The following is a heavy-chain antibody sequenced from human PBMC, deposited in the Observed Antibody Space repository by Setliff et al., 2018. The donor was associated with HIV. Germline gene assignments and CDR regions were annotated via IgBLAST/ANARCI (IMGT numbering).Heavy chain of an antibody. V-gene: IGHV1-8*01. CDR3: ARDISSWSLRRGGTKKYSYYGMDV. CDR1: EYTSASYV. CDR2: IDPNSGKT. Sequence: ASVKVSCKTAEYTSASYVINWVRQATGQGLEWMGWIDPNSGKTGYAQKFQGRVTMTRNTSISTVYMELSSLGSEDTAVYYCARDISSWSLRRGGTKKYSYYGMDVWGQGTTVTVSS. J-gene: IGHJ6*02. D-gene: IGHD6-13*01.